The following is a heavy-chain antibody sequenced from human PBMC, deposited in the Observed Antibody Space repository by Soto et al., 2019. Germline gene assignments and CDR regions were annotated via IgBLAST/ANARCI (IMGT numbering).Heavy chain of an antibody. J-gene: IGHJ4*02. CDR2: ISWNSNTI. V-gene: IGHV3-9*01. CDR3: AKDTGPN. Sequence: SLRLSCAASGFTFDNYAMHWAWQAPGKGLEWVSGISWNSNTIAYADPVKGRFTISRDNAKNSLYLQMNSLRAEDTAFYYCAKDTGPNWGQGTLVTVSS. CDR1: GFTFDNYA.